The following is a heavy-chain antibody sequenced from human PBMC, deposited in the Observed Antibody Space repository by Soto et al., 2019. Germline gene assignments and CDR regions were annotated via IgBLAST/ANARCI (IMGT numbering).Heavy chain of an antibody. CDR3: ARDCSSSSCSVWRY. CDR2: ITGSGDKT. CDR1: GFSLKNYA. V-gene: IGHV3-23*01. J-gene: IGHJ4*02. D-gene: IGHD2-2*01. Sequence: EVQLLESGGNLVQPGGSLRLSCAASGFSLKNYAMTWVRQAPGKGLEWVSGITGSGDKTYYADSVKGRFIISRDNSENTLYLQMNSLRAADTALYYCARDCSSSSCSVWRYWGQGTQVTVSS.